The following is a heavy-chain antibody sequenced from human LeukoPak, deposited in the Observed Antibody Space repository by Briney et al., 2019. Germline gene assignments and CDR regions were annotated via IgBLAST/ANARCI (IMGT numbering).Heavy chain of an antibody. CDR2: FSGHTGDT. J-gene: IGHJ4*02. V-gene: IGHV3-23*01. Sequence: GGSLRLSCAASEFSFSSYAMSWVRQVPGKGLEWISSFSGHTGDTYYADSVKGRFTISRDNSKNTLYLQMNSLRAEDTAVYYCAKVKRGATLFDYWGQGTLVTVSS. CDR1: EFSFSSYA. D-gene: IGHD1-26*01. CDR3: AKVKRGATLFDY.